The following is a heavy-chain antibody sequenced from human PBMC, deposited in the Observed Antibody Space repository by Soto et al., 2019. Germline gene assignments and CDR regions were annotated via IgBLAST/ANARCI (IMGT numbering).Heavy chain of an antibody. CDR1: GGSISSYY. V-gene: IGHV4-59*01. D-gene: IGHD5-18*01. J-gene: IGHJ6*02. CDR3: ARVGDTAMVMAYYYGMDV. Sequence: PSETLSLTCTVSGGSISSYYWSWIRQPPGKGLEWIEYIYYSGSTNYNPSLKSRVTISVDTSKNQFSLKLSSVTAADTAVYYCARVGDTAMVMAYYYGMDVWGQGTTVTVSS. CDR2: IYYSGST.